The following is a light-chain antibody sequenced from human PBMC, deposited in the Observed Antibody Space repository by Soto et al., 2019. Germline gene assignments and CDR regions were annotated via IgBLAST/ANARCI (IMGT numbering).Light chain of an antibody. CDR3: QQYNNWPLFT. CDR1: QSVSNY. Sequence: EIVLTQSPDTLSLSPGERATLSCRASQSVSNYLAWNQQKPGQAHRLIIYDASNRATGIPARFSGSGSGTDFTLAISSLEPEDFAMYYCQQYNNWPLFTFGPGTRLEIK. J-gene: IGKJ5*01. V-gene: IGKV3-11*01. CDR2: DAS.